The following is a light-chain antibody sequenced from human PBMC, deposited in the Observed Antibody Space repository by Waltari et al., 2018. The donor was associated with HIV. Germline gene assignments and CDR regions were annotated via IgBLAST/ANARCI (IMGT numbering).Light chain of an antibody. Sequence: QSALTQPASVSGSPGQSITISCTGSSSDVGTYSLVSWYQHHPGKAPKLMIYAGNKRPSGFSNRLAGSKCGNTASLTSSGLQAEDEADDYCSSYTSFSTVLCGGGTKLTVL. CDR2: AGN. CDR1: SSDVGTYSL. J-gene: IGLJ2*01. V-gene: IGLV2-23*03. CDR3: SSYTSFSTVL.